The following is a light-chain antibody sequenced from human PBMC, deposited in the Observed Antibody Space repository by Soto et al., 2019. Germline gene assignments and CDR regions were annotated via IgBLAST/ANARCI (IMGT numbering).Light chain of an antibody. CDR3: SSYTSSSTLV. Sequence: QSALTQPASVSGSPGQSITISCTGTSSDVGGYNYVSWYQQHPGKAPKLMMYDVSNRPSGVSNRFSGSKSGNTASLTISGLQAEDESDYYRSSYTSSSTLVFGGGTKLTVL. J-gene: IGLJ2*01. CDR1: SSDVGGYNY. CDR2: DVS. V-gene: IGLV2-14*01.